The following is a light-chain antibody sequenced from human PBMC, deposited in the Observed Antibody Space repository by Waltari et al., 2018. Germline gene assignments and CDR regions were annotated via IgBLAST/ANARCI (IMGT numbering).Light chain of an antibody. CDR1: NTGSKR. Sequence: SYVLTQPPSVSVAPGKTARITCGGNNTGSKRVHWYQQKPGQAPVLVVYDDSDRPSGIPERFSGSNSGNTATLTISRVEAGDEADYYCQVWDSSSDSVVFGGGTKLTVL. V-gene: IGLV3-21*03. J-gene: IGLJ2*01. CDR2: DDS. CDR3: QVWDSSSDSVV.